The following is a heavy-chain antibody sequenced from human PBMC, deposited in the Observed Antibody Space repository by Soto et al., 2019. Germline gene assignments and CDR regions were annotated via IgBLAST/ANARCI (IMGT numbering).Heavy chain of an antibody. D-gene: IGHD3-16*01. J-gene: IGHJ4*02. V-gene: IGHV2-5*01. CDR2: IYWNDDK. Sequence: QITLKESGPTLVKPTQTLTLTCTVSGFSVSARGVGVGWIRQPPGKALEWLGIIYWNDDKRYSPSLKSRLTITKDTSKNQVVLTMTNMDPGDTATYYCAHSPWGAAPDYWGQGTLVTVSS. CDR1: GFSVSARGVG. CDR3: AHSPWGAAPDY.